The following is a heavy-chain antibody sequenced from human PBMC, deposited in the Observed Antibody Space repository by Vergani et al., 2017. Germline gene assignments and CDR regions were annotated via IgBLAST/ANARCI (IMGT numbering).Heavy chain of an antibody. CDR2: IYPGDSDT. CDR3: ARLIVEGGLDQGNWFDP. CDR1: GYSFTSYW. D-gene: IGHD3/OR15-3a*01. V-gene: IGHV5-51*01. J-gene: IGHJ5*02. Sequence: EVPLVPSGAEVKTPGESLTISCKGSGYSFTSYWIGWVRQMPGKGLEWMGIIYPGDSDTRYSPSFQGQVTISADKSISTAYLQWSSLKASDTAMYYCARLIVEGGLDQGNWFDPWGQGTLVTVSS.